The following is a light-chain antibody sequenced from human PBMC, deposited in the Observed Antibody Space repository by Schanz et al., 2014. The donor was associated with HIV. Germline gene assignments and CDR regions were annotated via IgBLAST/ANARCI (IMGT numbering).Light chain of an antibody. V-gene: IGLV2-14*03. Sequence: QSVLTQPASVSGSPGQSITISCTGTGSDVGGYSYVSWYQQHPGRAPKLMIYDVSNRPSGVSNRFSGSKSGNTASLTISGLQAEDEADYYCSSYTSSSTYVFGTGTKLTVL. CDR1: GSDVGGYSY. J-gene: IGLJ1*01. CDR2: DVS. CDR3: SSYTSSSTYV.